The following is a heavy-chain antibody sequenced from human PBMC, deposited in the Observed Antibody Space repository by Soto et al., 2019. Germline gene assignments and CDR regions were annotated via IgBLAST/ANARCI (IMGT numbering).Heavy chain of an antibody. J-gene: IGHJ4*02. V-gene: IGHV3-48*01. CDR1: GFTFSSYS. Sequence: PGGSLRLSCAASGFTFSSYSMNWVRQAPGKGLEWVSYISSSSSTIYYADSVKGRFTISRDNAKNSLYLQMNSLRAEDTAVYYCAREPSGWCFDYWGQGTLVTVSS. CDR3: AREPSGWCFDY. CDR2: ISSSSSTI. D-gene: IGHD6-19*01.